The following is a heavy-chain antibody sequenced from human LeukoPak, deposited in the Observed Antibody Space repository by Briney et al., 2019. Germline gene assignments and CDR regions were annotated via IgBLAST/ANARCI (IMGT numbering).Heavy chain of an antibody. CDR3: ARDCVGCYYFDY. D-gene: IGHD2-15*01. Sequence: ASVKVSCKASGYTFTSYYMHWVRQAPGQGLEWMGIINPSGGSTSYAQKFQGRVTMTRDMSTSTVYMELSSLRSEDTAVYYCARDCVGCYYFDYWGQGTLVTVSS. V-gene: IGHV1-46*01. CDR2: INPSGGST. CDR1: GYTFTSYY. J-gene: IGHJ4*02.